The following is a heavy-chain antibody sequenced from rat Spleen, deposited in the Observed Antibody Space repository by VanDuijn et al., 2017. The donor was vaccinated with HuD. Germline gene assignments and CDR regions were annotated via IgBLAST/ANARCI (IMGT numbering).Heavy chain of an antibody. CDR1: GFTFSDYN. Sequence: EVQLVEYGGGLVQPGRSLKLSCVASGFTFSDYNMAWVRQAPKKGLEWVATIIYDGTRVFNRDSVQGRFTISRDNAKSTLYLQMDSLTSEDTATYYCATGPRILRLDWFAYWGQGTLVTVSS. J-gene: IGHJ3*01. V-gene: IGHV5S10*01. D-gene: IGHD1-6*01. CDR2: IIYDGTRV. CDR3: ATGPRILRLDWFAY.